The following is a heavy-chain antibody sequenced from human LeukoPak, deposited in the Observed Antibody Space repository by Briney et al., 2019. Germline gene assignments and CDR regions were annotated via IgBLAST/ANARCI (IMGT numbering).Heavy chain of an antibody. V-gene: IGHV4-61*09. Sequence: SETLSLTCTVSGGPISGDPHYWTWIRQPAGKGLEWIGHISASGRTTYSPSLKSRVTISVDTSKSQFSLRLTSVTAADTAVYYCARANYYDSTGCYHDYWGQGTLVTGSS. D-gene: IGHD3-22*01. CDR1: GGPISGDPHY. CDR2: ISASGRT. J-gene: IGHJ4*02. CDR3: ARANYYDSTGCYHDY.